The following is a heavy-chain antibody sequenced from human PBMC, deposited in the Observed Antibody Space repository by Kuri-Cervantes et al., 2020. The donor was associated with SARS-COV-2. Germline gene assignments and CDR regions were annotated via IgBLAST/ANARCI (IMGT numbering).Heavy chain of an antibody. V-gene: IGHV5-10-1*01. D-gene: IGHD3-9*01. Sequence: KVSCKGSGYSFTSYGISWVRQMPGQGLEWMGRIDPSDSYTNYSPSFHGHVTISADKSISTAYLQWSSLMASDTAMYYCARHVLMKGFDILTGTNWFDHWGQGTLVTVSS. CDR2: IDPSDSYT. CDR1: GYSFTSYG. J-gene: IGHJ5*02. CDR3: ARHVLMKGFDILTGTNWFDH.